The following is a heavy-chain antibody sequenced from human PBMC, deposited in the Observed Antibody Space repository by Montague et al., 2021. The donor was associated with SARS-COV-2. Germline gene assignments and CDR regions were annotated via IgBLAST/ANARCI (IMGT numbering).Heavy chain of an antibody. CDR1: GASFSSGGFY. CDR3: ARGLHYQMVAGAIPHYSMDV. J-gene: IGHJ6*02. Sequence: TLSLTCTVSGASFSSGGFYWSWLPQHPRKGLEWIGSIYYSGTTYHNLSLKSRLIIAIDTSKNQFSLKLSSVTAADTAVYYCARGLHYQMVAGAIPHYSMDVWGQGTTVTVSS. CDR2: IYYSGTT. D-gene: IGHD2-8*01. V-gene: IGHV4-31*03.